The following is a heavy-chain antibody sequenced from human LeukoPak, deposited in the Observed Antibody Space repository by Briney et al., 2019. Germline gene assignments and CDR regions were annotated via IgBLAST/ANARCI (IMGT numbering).Heavy chain of an antibody. CDR2: ISSRDSTV. V-gene: IGHV3-11*01. J-gene: IGHJ4*02. CDR1: GFSFSTYV. CDR3: VRDNAVATTIY. D-gene: IGHD2-21*02. Sequence: PGCSLRLSCPASGFSFSTYVMHWLRPAPATGLDLVSYISSRDSTVDYADSVKGRFTISRDNAKNSLYLQMNSLRAEDTAMYYCVRDNAVATTIYWGQGTLVTVSS.